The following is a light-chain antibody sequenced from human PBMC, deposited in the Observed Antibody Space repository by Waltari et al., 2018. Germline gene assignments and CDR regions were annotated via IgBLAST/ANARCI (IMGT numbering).Light chain of an antibody. CDR3: QQSYSLYT. J-gene: IGKJ2*01. Sequence: DIQMTQSPSSPSASVGARVTITCRASQSISSYLNWYQQKPGKAPKILIYAASSLQSGVPSRFSGSGSGTDFTLTISSLQTEDFATYYCQQSYSLYTFGQGTKLEIK. CDR2: AAS. V-gene: IGKV1-39*01. CDR1: QSISSY.